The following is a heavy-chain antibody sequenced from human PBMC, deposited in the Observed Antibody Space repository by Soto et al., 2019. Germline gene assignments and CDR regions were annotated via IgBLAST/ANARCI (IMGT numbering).Heavy chain of an antibody. V-gene: IGHV3-23*01. D-gene: IGHD3-22*01. CDR1: GFTFSSYA. CDR2: ISSSGGTT. J-gene: IGHJ4*02. Sequence: PGGSLRLSCAASGFTFSSYAMSWVRQAPGKGLEWVSTISSSGGTTYSADSVKGRFTISRDTSKSTLSLQMTSLRPEDTAVYYCASGAAFYYDPSRYWGQGTLVTVSS. CDR3: ASGAAFYYDPSRY.